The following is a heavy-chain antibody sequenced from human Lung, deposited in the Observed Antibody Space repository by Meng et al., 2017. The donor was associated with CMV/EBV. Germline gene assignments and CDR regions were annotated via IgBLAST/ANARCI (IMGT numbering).Heavy chain of an antibody. J-gene: IGHJ3*02. CDR2: IKQDGSEK. CDR3: ARDRYFDWLGDAFDI. D-gene: IGHD3-9*01. CDR1: GFTFSSYW. Sequence: LTXAASGFTFSSYWMSWVRQAPGKGLEWVANIKQDGSEKYYVDSVKGRFTISRDNAKNSLYLQMNSLRAEDTAVYYCARDRYFDWLGDAFDIWGQGXMVTVSS. V-gene: IGHV3-7*01.